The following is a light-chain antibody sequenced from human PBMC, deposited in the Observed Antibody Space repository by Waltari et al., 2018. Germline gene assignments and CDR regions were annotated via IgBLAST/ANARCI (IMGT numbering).Light chain of an antibody. CDR2: YAS. V-gene: IGKV3-11*01. CDR1: QSVSSY. J-gene: IGKJ2*01. CDR3: QQRSNWPRAYT. Sequence: EIVLTQSPATLSLSPGERATLSCRASQSVSSYLAWYQQKPGQAPRPLIYYASNRDTGIPARFSGSGSGTDFTLTISSLEPEDVAVYYCQQRSNWPRAYTFGQGTKLEIK.